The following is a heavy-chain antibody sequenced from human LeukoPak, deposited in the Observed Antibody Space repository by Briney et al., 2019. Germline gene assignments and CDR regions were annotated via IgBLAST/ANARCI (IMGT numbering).Heavy chain of an antibody. CDR3: ARAPGWFGELLLDY. CDR1: GGSISSYY. D-gene: IGHD3-10*01. J-gene: IGHJ4*02. V-gene: IGHV4-59*01. CDR2: IYYSGST. Sequence: SETLSLTCTVSGGSISSYYWSWLRQPPGKGLEWIGYIYYSGSTNYNPPLKSRVTISVDTSKNQFSLKLSSVTAADTAVYYCARAPGWFGELLLDYWGQGTLVTVSS.